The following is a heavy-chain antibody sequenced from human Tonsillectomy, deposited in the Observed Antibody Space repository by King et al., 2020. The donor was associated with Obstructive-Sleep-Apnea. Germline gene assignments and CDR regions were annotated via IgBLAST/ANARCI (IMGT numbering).Heavy chain of an antibody. CDR3: AKDTVRGIVVVPAAPGDY. Sequence: VQLVESGGGVVQPGRSLRLSCAASGFTFSSYGMHWVRQAPGKGLEWVAVIWYDGSNKYYANSVKGRFTISRDNSKNTLYLQMNSLRAEDTAVYYCAKDTVRGIVVVPAAPGDYWGQGTLVTVSS. J-gene: IGHJ4*02. CDR1: GFTFSSYG. V-gene: IGHV3-33*06. CDR2: IWYDGSNK. D-gene: IGHD2-2*01.